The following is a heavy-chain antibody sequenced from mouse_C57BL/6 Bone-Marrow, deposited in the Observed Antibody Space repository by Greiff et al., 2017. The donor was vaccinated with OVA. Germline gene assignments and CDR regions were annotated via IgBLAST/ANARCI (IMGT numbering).Heavy chain of an antibody. CDR1: GYSFTGYY. Sequence: VQLQQSGPELVKPGASVKISCKASGYSFTGYYMNWVKQSPEKSLEWIGEINPSTGGTTYNQKLKAKATLTVDKSSSTAYLQLKSLTSEDSAVYYCARGGMSPFAYGGRGTLVTVSA. CDR2: INPSTGGT. CDR3: ARGGMSPFAY. J-gene: IGHJ3*01. D-gene: IGHD1-1*02. V-gene: IGHV1-42*01.